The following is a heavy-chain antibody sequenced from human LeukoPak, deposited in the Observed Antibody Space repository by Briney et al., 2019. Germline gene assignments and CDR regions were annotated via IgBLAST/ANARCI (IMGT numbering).Heavy chain of an antibody. D-gene: IGHD6-19*01. CDR1: GDSVSSNSAA. Sequence: SQTLSLTCAISGDSVSSNSAAWNWIRQSPSRGLEWLGRTYYRSKWYNDYAVSVKSRITINPDTSKYQFSLQLNSVTPEDTAVYYCARGTPSSGWYTFDYWGQGTLVTVSS. J-gene: IGHJ4*02. CDR2: TYYRSKWYN. CDR3: ARGTPSSGWYTFDY. V-gene: IGHV6-1*01.